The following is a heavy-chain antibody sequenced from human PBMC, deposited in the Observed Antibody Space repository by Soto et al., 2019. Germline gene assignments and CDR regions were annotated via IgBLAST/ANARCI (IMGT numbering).Heavy chain of an antibody. Sequence: GGSLRLSCAASGFTFSSYAMSWVRQAPGKGLEWVSGISGSAGNTYYADSVKGRFTISRDNFKNTLYLQMNGLRAEDTAVYYCATLLGYCSADSCGFWGQGTLVTVSS. CDR2: ISGSAGNT. CDR3: ATLLGYCSADSCGF. D-gene: IGHD2-15*01. J-gene: IGHJ4*02. V-gene: IGHV3-23*01. CDR1: GFTFSSYA.